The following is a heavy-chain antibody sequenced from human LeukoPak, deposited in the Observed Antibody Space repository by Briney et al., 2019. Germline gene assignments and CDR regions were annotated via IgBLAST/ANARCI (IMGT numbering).Heavy chain of an antibody. Sequence: GESLRLSCAASGFTFTTYALHWVRQAPGKGLEYVSAISSDGGSTYYANSVKGRFTISRDNSKNTLYLQMGSLRAEDTAVYYCARWRGSKFFDYWAQGTLVTVSS. CDR3: ARWRGSKFFDY. D-gene: IGHD5-12*01. CDR1: GFTFTTYA. J-gene: IGHJ4*02. CDR2: ISSDGGST. V-gene: IGHV3-64*01.